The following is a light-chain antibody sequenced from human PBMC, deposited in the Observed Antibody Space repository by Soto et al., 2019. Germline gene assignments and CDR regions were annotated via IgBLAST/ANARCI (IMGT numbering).Light chain of an antibody. V-gene: IGKV3-11*01. J-gene: IGKJ5*01. Sequence: EIVLTQSPATLSLSPGERATLSCRASQSVSSYLAWYQHKPGQAPRLLIYDASNSATGIPARFSGSGSGTDFTLTISSLEPEDFAVYSCQQRSNWITFGQGTRLEIE. CDR2: DAS. CDR3: QQRSNWIT. CDR1: QSVSSY.